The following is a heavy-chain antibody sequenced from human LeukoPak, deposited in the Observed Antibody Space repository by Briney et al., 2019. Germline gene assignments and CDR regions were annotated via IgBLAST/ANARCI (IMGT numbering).Heavy chain of an antibody. V-gene: IGHV3-21*01. CDR2: ISVNITYI. Sequence: GSLLLSSSASGFTFTSYYMNRVRQAPRKGLEWVSSISVNITYIYKAGSVKGRFTISRDNAKASLYRQMISLTADDTAGYYCARVSGRLERQGDLDYWGQGSLVIVSS. D-gene: IGHD1-1*01. CDR3: ARVSGRLERQGDLDY. J-gene: IGHJ4*02. CDR1: GFTFTSYY.